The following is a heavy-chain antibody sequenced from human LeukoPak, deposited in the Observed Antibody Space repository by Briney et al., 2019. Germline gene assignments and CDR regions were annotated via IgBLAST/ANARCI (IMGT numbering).Heavy chain of an antibody. D-gene: IGHD5-12*01. CDR3: ASMGTRGYSGYDTDY. CDR1: GFTFSSYS. Sequence: GGSLRLSCAASGFTFSSYSMNWVRQAPGKGLEWVSCISSSSSTIYYADSVKGRFTISRDNAKNSLYLQMNSLRAEDTAVYYCASMGTRGYSGYDTDYWGQGTLVTVSS. CDR2: ISSSSSTI. V-gene: IGHV3-48*04. J-gene: IGHJ4*02.